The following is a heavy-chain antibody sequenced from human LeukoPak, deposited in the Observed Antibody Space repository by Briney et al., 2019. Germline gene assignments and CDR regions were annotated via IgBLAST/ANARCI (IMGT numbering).Heavy chain of an antibody. CDR2: IKEDGSEK. Sequence: GGSLGLSCAASGFSFSSYWMSWVRQAPGKGLEWVANIKEDGSEKNYVDSVKGRFTISRDNAKNSLYLQMNSLRAEDTAVYYCARKDSSPRTFDYWGQGTLVTVSS. D-gene: IGHD3-22*01. V-gene: IGHV3-7*01. CDR3: ARKDSSPRTFDY. J-gene: IGHJ4*02. CDR1: GFSFSSYW.